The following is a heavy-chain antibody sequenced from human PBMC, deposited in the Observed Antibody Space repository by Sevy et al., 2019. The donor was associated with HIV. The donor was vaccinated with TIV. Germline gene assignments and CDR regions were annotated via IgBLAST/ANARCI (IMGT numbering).Heavy chain of an antibody. J-gene: IGHJ5*02. V-gene: IGHV3-7*04. D-gene: IGHD6-13*01. Sequence: GGSLRLSCAASGFTFTNYWMTWVRQAPGEGQEWVANINQDGSTKYYVDSVKGRFTISRDNAKNSMYLQMNSLRAEDTAVYYCARAIAAADSSWGQGTLVTVSS. CDR2: INQDGSTK. CDR3: ARAIAAADSS. CDR1: GFTFTNYW.